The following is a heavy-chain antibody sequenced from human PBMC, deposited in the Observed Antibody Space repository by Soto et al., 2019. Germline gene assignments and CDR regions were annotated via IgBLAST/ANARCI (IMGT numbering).Heavy chain of an antibody. J-gene: IGHJ4*02. CDR2: IYSSGST. V-gene: IGHV4-61*01. D-gene: IGHD5-18*01. CDR1: GDSVSSENYY. Sequence: ESLSLTCTVSGDSVSSENYYWTWIRQSPGKGLEWIGYIYSSGSTNYNPSLNSRVTISLDRSRNQFSLKLTSVTAADTAVYYCARDIRGYSRAFDYWGQGTLVTVSS. CDR3: ARDIRGYSRAFDY.